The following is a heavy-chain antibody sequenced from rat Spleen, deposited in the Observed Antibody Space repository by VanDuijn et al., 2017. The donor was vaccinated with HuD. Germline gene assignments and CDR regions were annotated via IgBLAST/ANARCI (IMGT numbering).Heavy chain of an antibody. CDR1: GFSLISNG. CDR3: ARGSVFFDY. J-gene: IGHJ2*01. V-gene: IGHV2S12*01. Sequence: QVQLKESGPGLVQPSETLSLTCTVSGFSLISNGVSWVRQPPGKGLEWIAAISSGGSTYFNSAIKSRLSISRDTSKSQVFLKMNSLQTEDTAMYFCARGSVFFDYWGQGVMVTVSS. CDR2: ISSGGST.